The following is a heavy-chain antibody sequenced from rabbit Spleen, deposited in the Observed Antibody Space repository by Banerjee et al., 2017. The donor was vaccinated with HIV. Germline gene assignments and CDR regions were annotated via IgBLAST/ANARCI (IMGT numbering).Heavy chain of an antibody. CDR3: ARDTSSSFSSYGMDL. CDR1: GFSFSEFSFNSGYD. CDR2: AYAGSSDST. J-gene: IGHJ6*01. Sequence: QEQLVESGGGLVKPEGSLTLTCKASGFSFSEFSFNSGYDMCWVRQAPGKGLEWVACAYAGSSDSTYSATWAKGRFTISKTSSTTVTLQMTSLTAADTATYFCARDTSSSFSSYGMDLWGPGTLVTVS. D-gene: IGHD1-1*01. V-gene: IGHV1S45*01.